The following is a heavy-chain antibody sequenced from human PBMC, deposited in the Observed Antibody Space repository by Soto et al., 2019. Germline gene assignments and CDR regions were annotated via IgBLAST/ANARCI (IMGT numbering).Heavy chain of an antibody. D-gene: IGHD5-18*01. CDR2: INPNSGGT. CDR3: ARVLGGYSLGY. Sequence: QVQLVQSGAEVKKPGASVKVSCKASGYTFTGYYMHWVRQAPGQGLEWMGWINPNSGGTNYAQKFQGRVTITADESTSTAYMELSSLRSEDTAVYYCARVLGGYSLGYWGQGTLVTVSS. V-gene: IGHV1-2*02. J-gene: IGHJ4*02. CDR1: GYTFTGYY.